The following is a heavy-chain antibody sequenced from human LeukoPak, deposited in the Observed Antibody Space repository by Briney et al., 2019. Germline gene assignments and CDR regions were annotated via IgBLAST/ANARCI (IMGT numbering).Heavy chain of an antibody. J-gene: IGHJ4*02. CDR2: IYHSGST. Sequence: SETLSLTCAVSGGSISSGGYSCSWIRQPPGKGLEWIGYIYHSGSTHYNPSLKSRVTISVDRSKNQFSLKLSSVTAADTAVYYCASYYYDSSGYYAFDYWGQGTLVTVSS. CDR3: ASYYYDSSGYYAFDY. CDR1: GGSISSGGYS. V-gene: IGHV4-30-2*01. D-gene: IGHD3-22*01.